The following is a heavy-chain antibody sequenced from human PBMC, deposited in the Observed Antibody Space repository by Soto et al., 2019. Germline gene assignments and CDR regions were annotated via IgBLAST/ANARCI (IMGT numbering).Heavy chain of an antibody. CDR3: ARGPTVGDI. CDR1: GYTFNSDG. D-gene: IGHD2-21*02. CDR2: IRVKNGNT. V-gene: IGHV1-18*01. Sequence: QVQLVQSGGEVKKPGASVKVSCKASGYTFNSDGISWVRQAPGQGLEWMGWIRVKNGNTNYAQNFQGRFTMTTDTSTSTAYMELRSLRSDDTAVYYCARGPTVGDIWGQGTMVTVSS. J-gene: IGHJ3*02.